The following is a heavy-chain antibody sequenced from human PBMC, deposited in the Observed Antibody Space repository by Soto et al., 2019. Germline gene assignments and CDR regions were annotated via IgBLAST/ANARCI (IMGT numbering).Heavy chain of an antibody. V-gene: IGHV1-2*02. CDR2: VNPNTGLT. Sequence: ASVKVPCKASGYTFTALYMNWVRQAPGQGLEWMGWVNPNTGLTKLAQKFQGRVTMTRDTSISTAYMELTRLTSDDTAVYYCTTLRLDPWGQGTLVTVSS. CDR1: GYTFTALY. CDR3: TTLRLDP. D-gene: IGHD2-21*02. J-gene: IGHJ5*02.